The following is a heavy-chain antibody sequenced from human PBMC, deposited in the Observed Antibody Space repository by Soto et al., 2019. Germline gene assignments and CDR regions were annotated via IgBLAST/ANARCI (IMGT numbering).Heavy chain of an antibody. D-gene: IGHD3-16*02. CDR1: GYSFTSYW. Sequence: GESLKISCKGSGYSFTSYWISWVRQMPGKGLEWMGRIDPSDSYTNYSPSFQGHVTISADKSISTAYLQWSSLKASDTAMYYCARGNYDYVWGSYPNPWFDPWGQGTLVTV. V-gene: IGHV5-10-1*01. J-gene: IGHJ5*02. CDR3: ARGNYDYVWGSYPNPWFDP. CDR2: IDPSDSYT.